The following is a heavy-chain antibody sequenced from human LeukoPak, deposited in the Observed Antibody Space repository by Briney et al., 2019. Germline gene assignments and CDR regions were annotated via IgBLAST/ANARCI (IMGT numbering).Heavy chain of an antibody. CDR3: GRDSDY. Sequence: GGSLRLSCAASGFTFSSYWMSWVRQAPGKGLEWVANIKQDGSETYYVASVRGRFTISRENAKNSLYLNMKRVRDQNTPVNYCGRDSDYWGQGTLVTVSS. CDR1: GFTFSSYW. J-gene: IGHJ4*02. V-gene: IGHV3-7*01. CDR2: IKQDGSET.